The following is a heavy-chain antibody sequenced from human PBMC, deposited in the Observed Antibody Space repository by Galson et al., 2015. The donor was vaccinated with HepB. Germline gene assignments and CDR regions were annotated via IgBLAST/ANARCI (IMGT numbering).Heavy chain of an antibody. CDR1: GFTFSSYE. J-gene: IGHJ4*02. CDR2: ISSSGSTI. D-gene: IGHD2-15*01. Sequence: SLRLSCAASGFTFSSYEMNWVRQAPGKGLEWVSYISSSGSTIYYADSVKGRFTISRDNAKNSLYLQMNSLRAEDTAVYYCARVALLAPPLHFDYWGQGTLVTVSS. V-gene: IGHV3-48*03. CDR3: ARVALLAPPLHFDY.